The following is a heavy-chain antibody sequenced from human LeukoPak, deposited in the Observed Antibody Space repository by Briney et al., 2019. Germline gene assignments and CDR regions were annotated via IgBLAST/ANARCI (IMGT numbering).Heavy chain of an antibody. CDR2: IKQDGSEK. CDR3: AKDRFITMVRGVTD. V-gene: IGHV3-7*05. Sequence: PGGSLRLSCAASGFTFSRYWMSWVREAPGKGLEWVANIKQDGSEKYYVDSVKGRFTISRDNSKNTLYLQMNSLRAEDTAVYYCAKDRFITMVRGVTDWGQGTLVTVSS. D-gene: IGHD3-10*01. CDR1: GFTFSRYW. J-gene: IGHJ4*02.